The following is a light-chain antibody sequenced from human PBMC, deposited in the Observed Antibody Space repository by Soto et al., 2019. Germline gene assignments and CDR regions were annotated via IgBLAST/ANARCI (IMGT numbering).Light chain of an antibody. V-gene: IGKV1-9*01. Sequence: IQLTQSPSSLSASVGDRVTITCRASQGISNYLAWYQQNPGKTPRLLIYGATTLQSGDPSRFSGSGSGTDFALTISSLQPEDFATYYCQQLKSYVTFGQGTRLESK. CDR3: QQLKSYVT. J-gene: IGKJ5*01. CDR2: GAT. CDR1: QGISNY.